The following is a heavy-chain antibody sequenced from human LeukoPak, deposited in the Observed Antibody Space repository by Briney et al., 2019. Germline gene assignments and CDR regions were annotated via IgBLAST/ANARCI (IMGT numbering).Heavy chain of an antibody. D-gene: IGHD4-17*01. V-gene: IGHV3-23*01. CDR1: GFTFSSYA. CDR2: IISSGGST. CDR3: AKYYGDDPNYYYYMDV. J-gene: IGHJ6*03. Sequence: GGSLRLSCAASGFTFSSYAMSWVRQAPGKGLEWVSAIISSGGSTYYADSVKGRFTISRDNSKNTLYLQMNSLRAEDTAVYYCAKYYGDDPNYYYYMDVWGKGTTVTISS.